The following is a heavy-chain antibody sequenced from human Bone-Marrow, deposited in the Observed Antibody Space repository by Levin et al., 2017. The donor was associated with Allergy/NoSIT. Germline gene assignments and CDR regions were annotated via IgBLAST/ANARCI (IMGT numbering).Heavy chain of an antibody. J-gene: IGHJ3*01. CDR3: ARGLNFWSPYIFAFDV. D-gene: IGHD3-3*01. Sequence: LSLTCAASGFAFSSSSMNWVRQAPGKGLEWVASVSGRSDYIYYADSVKGRFTISRDTAKNSLYLQMNSLRGEDTAVYYCARGLNFWSPYIFAFDVWGQGIMVSVSS. V-gene: IGHV3-21*01. CDR1: GFAFSSSS. CDR2: VSGRSDYI.